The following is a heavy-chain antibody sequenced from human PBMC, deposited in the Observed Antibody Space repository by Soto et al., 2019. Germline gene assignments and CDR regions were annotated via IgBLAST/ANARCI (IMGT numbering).Heavy chain of an antibody. CDR2: IGIGSSTK. CDR3: ARNQLYYNDISGRPLNAFDV. V-gene: IGHV3-48*01. Sequence: GGSLRLSCAASGFTFRNYGMNWVRQAPGKGLEWVSYIGIGSSTKYYADTVKGRFTISRDNAKNSLYLQMNSLKAEDTFVYFFARNQLYYNDISGRPLNAFDVWGQGTMVTVSS. CDR1: GFTFRNYG. J-gene: IGHJ3*01. D-gene: IGHD3-22*01.